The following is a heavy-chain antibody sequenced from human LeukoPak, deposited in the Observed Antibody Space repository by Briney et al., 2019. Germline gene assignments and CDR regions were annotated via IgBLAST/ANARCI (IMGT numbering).Heavy chain of an antibody. CDR3: ARHNGGNYRLDF. D-gene: IGHD4-23*01. Sequence: PSETLSLTCSVSGGSISSSNYRWGWVCQPPGKGVEWIGTTSARGRGDYNPSLMSRVTMSVDTSKSQFSLILSSVTAADTAIYYCARHNGGNYRLDFWGRGILVTVSS. CDR1: GGSISSSNYR. V-gene: IGHV4-39*01. J-gene: IGHJ4*02. CDR2: TSARGRG.